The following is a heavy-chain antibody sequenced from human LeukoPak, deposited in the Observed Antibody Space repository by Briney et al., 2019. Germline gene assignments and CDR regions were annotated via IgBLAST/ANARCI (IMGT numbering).Heavy chain of an antibody. V-gene: IGHV4-59*01. CDR3: ARDHVGYCSGGSCYSRYYYYGMDV. CDR1: GGSISSYY. CDR2: IYYSGST. J-gene: IGHJ6*02. D-gene: IGHD2-15*01. Sequence: SETLSLTCTVSGGSISSYYWSWIRQPPGKGLEWIGYIYYSGSTNYNPSLKSRVTISVDTSKNQFSLKLSSVTAADTAVYYCARDHVGYCSGGSCYSRYYYYGMDVWGQGTTVTVSS.